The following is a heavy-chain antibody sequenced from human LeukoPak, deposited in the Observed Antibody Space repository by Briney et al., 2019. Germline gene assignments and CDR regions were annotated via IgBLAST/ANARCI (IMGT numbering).Heavy chain of an antibody. CDR1: GASISTYY. Sequence: SETLSLTCTVSGASISTYYWSWIRQPTGKGLEWIGYIYYSGSTNYNPSLKSRPTISVDTSKNQFSLKLNSVTATDTAVYYCARGANWFDPWGQGTLVTVSS. CDR2: IYYSGST. V-gene: IGHV4-59*01. CDR3: ARGANWFDP. J-gene: IGHJ5*02.